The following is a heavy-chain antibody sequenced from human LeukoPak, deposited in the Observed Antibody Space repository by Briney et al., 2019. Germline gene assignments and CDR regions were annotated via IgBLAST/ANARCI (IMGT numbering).Heavy chain of an antibody. D-gene: IGHD6-6*01. CDR3: ARMSIAAHLYYYYYMDV. J-gene: IGHJ6*03. CDR2: IIPIFGTA. V-gene: IGHV1-69*13. Sequence: SVKVSCKASGGTFSSYAISWVRQAPGQGLEWMGGIIPIFGTANYAQKFQGRVTITADESTSTAYMELSSLRSEDTAVYYCARMSIAAHLYYYYYMDVWGKGTTVTVSS. CDR1: GGTFSSYA.